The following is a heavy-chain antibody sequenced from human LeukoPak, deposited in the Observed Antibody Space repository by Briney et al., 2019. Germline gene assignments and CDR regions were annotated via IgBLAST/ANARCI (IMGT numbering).Heavy chain of an antibody. J-gene: IGHJ4*02. CDR1: GLTVCSNY. D-gene: IGHD4-17*01. CDR2: IYSGGST. CDR3: ARDGPLFDYAETTHY. V-gene: IGHV3-53*01. Sequence: GRSLRLSCAPSGLTVCSNYMSCVRQAPGQGLEWVSVIYSGGSTYYADSVKGRFTISRDNSKNTLYLQMNSLRAEDTAVYYCARDGPLFDYAETTHYWGQGTLVTVSS.